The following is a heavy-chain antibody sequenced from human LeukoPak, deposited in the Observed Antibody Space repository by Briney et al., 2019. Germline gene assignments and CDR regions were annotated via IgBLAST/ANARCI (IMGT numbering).Heavy chain of an antibody. V-gene: IGHV1-18*01. CDR1: GYTFTNYG. Sequence: GASVKVSCKASGYTFTNYGISWVRQAPGQGLELMGWISAYNVHTKYAQKFQGRLTITTETSTITAFLDLRTLISDDTAVYYCAKTSGNYTSNFDSWGQGSLVNVSS. D-gene: IGHD1-26*01. CDR2: ISAYNVHT. CDR3: AKTSGNYTSNFDS. J-gene: IGHJ4*02.